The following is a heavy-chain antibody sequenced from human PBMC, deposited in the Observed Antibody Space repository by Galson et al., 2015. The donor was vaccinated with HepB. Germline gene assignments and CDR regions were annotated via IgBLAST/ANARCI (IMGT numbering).Heavy chain of an antibody. V-gene: IGHV2-70*11. CDR1: GFSLSTSGVG. Sequence: PALVKPTQTLTLTCTFSGFSLSTSGVGVGWIRQPPGKALEWLARIDWDDDKYYSTSLKTRLTISKDTSKNQVVLTMTNMDPVDTATYYCARIHFRGGSPREFDYWGQGTLVTVSS. J-gene: IGHJ4*02. CDR3: ARIHFRGGSPREFDY. CDR2: IDWDDDK. D-gene: IGHD1-26*01.